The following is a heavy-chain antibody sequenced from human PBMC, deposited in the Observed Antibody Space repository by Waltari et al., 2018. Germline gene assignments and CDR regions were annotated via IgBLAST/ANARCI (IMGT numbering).Heavy chain of an antibody. V-gene: IGHV1-2*02. D-gene: IGHD3-22*01. CDR3: SGDRPRGAMIVALRLFDP. CDR1: GYTFTGYY. J-gene: IGHJ5*02. Sequence: QVQLVQSGAEVKKPGASVKVSCKASGYTFTGYYMHWVRQAPGQGLEWMVWINPRSGGTNYVQEFRGRVTMTRDTAIGAAYVGLGGLRSDNPTVYYCSGDRPRGAMIVALRLFDPWGQGTLVTVSS. CDR2: INPRSGGT.